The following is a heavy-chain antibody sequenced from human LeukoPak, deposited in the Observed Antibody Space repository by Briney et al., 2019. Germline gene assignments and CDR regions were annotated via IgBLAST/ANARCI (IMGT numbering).Heavy chain of an antibody. CDR1: GFTFSSYA. D-gene: IGHD3-22*01. Sequence: PGRSLRLSCAASGFTFSSYAMHWVRQAPGKGLEWVAVISYDGSNKYYTDSVEGRFTISRDNSKNTLYLQMNTLKIEDTAMYYCVRGVTIYDSSGYFDYWGQGTLVTVSS. CDR2: ISYDGSNK. CDR3: VRGVTIYDSSGYFDY. J-gene: IGHJ4*02. V-gene: IGHV3-30-3*01.